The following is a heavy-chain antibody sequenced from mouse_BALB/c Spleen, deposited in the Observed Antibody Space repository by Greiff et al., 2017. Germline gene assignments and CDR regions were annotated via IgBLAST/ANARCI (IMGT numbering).Heavy chain of an antibody. J-gene: IGHJ2*01. Sequence: EVQRVESGGGLVQPGGSRKLSCAASGFTFSSFGMHWVRQAPEKGLEWVAYISSGSSTIYYADTVKGRFTISRDNPKNTLFLQMTSLRSEDTAMYYCARSSGSVYFDYWGQGTTLTVSS. D-gene: IGHD1-3*01. CDR2: ISSGSSTI. V-gene: IGHV5-17*02. CDR3: ARSSGSVYFDY. CDR1: GFTFSSFG.